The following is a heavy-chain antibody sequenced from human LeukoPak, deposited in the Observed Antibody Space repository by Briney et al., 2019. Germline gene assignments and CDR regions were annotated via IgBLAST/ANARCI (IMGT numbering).Heavy chain of an antibody. J-gene: IGHJ4*02. CDR2: ISSSSSYI. CDR1: GFTFSSYS. CDR3: GRGGSAAGLLYYFDY. D-gene: IGHD6-13*01. V-gene: IGHV3-21*01. Sequence: PGGSLRLSCAASGFTFSSYSMNWVRQAPGKGLEWVSSISSSSSYIYYADSVKGRFTISRDNAKNSLYLQMNSLRAEDTAVYYCGRGGSAAGLLYYFDYWGQGTLVTVSS.